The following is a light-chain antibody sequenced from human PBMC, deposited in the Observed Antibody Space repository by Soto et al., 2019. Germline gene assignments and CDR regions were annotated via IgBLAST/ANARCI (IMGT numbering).Light chain of an antibody. CDR3: QQRSNWPRT. J-gene: IGKJ1*01. V-gene: IGKV3-15*01. CDR2: GAS. Sequence: EIVMTQSPATLCLSPGERANLSCGASQSVSSNLAWYQQKPGQPPRLLIYGASTRATGIPARFSGSGSGTEFTLTISRLEPEDFAVYDCQQRSNWPRTFGQGTKVDIK. CDR1: QSVSSN.